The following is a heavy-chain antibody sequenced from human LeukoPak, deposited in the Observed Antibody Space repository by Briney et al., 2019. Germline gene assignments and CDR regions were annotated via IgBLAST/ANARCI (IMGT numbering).Heavy chain of an antibody. D-gene: IGHD1-1*01. V-gene: IGHV1-2*02. CDR3: AAATTGTTFFDY. CDR2: INSDSGAT. Sequence: GASVTVSCKASGYTFSGYYMFWVRQAPGQGLEWMGWINSDSGATNYAQKFQGRVNMTRDTSISTAYMEVSSLRSDDTGVYYCAAATTGTTFFDYWGQGTLVTVSS. J-gene: IGHJ4*02. CDR1: GYTFSGYY.